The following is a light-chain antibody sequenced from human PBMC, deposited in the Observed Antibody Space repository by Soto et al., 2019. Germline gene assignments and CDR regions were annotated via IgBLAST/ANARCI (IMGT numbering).Light chain of an antibody. V-gene: IGLV1-44*01. CDR1: SSNFGSYT. CDR2: SNH. J-gene: IGLJ1*01. Sequence: QSVLTQPPSASGTPGQTVTVSCSGSSSNFGSYTFNLDQQRPGTAPKLVIYSNHQRPSGVPDRFSGSKSGISASLAISGLQSEDEADYYCAAWDDSLNGSVFGSGTKLTVL. CDR3: AAWDDSLNGSV.